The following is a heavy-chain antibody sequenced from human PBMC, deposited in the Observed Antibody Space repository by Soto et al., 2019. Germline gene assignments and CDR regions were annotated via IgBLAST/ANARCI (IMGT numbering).Heavy chain of an antibody. CDR2: IYPGDSDT. Sequence: TGESLKISWKGSGYSFTNCWIGLVLQMPWKGLEWMGIIYPGDSDTRYSPSFQGQVTISADKSITTAYLQWSSLKASDTAIYYCARGYYRSDYWGQGTLLTVSS. CDR1: GYSFTNCW. D-gene: IGHD2-21*01. J-gene: IGHJ4*02. V-gene: IGHV5-51*01. CDR3: ARGYYRSDY.